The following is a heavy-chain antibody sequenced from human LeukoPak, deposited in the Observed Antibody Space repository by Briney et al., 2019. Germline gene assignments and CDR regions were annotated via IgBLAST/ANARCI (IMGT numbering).Heavy chain of an antibody. CDR2: ISWNSGSI. V-gene: IGHV3-9*03. Sequence: GRSLRLSCAASGFTFDDYAMHWVRQAPGKGLEWVSGISWNSGSIGYADSVKGRFTISRDNAKNSLYPQLNSLRAEDMALYYCAKGGYSSSSGWFDPWGQGTLVTVSS. D-gene: IGHD6-6*01. J-gene: IGHJ5*02. CDR3: AKGGYSSSSGWFDP. CDR1: GFTFDDYA.